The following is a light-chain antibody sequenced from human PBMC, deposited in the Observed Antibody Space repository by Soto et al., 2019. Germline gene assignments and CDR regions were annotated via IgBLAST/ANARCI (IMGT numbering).Light chain of an antibody. Sequence: EIVLTQSPATLSLSPGERATLSCRASQSVSSSYLAWYQQKPGQAPRLLIYGASTRATGIPDRFSGGGSVTDFTLTISRLEPEDFAVYFCHQYGDSPQTFGQGTKVDIK. CDR1: QSVSSSY. V-gene: IGKV3-20*01. J-gene: IGKJ1*01. CDR3: HQYGDSPQT. CDR2: GAS.